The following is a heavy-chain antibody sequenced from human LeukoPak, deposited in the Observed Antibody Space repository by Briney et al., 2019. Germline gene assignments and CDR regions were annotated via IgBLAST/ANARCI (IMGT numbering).Heavy chain of an antibody. CDR3: ARHSVYYGGNQNWFDP. J-gene: IGHJ5*02. CDR2: IYYSGST. V-gene: IGHV4-39*01. D-gene: IGHD4-23*01. CDR1: GGSISSSSYY. Sequence: PSETLSLTCTVSGGSISSSSYYWGWIRQPPGKGLEWIGSIYYSGSTYYNPSLKSRVTISVDTSKNQFSLKLGSVTAADTAVYYCARHSVYYGGNQNWFDPWGQGTLVTVSS.